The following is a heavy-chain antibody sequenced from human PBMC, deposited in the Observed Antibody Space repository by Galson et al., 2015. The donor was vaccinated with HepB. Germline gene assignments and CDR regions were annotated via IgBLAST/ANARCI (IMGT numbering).Heavy chain of an antibody. J-gene: IGHJ5*02. CDR1: GFIFSTYA. CDR2: ISGSGGTT. D-gene: IGHD3-3*01. Sequence: SLRLSCAASGFIFSTYAMSWVRQAPGKGLEWVAAISGSGGTTYHADSMKGRFTISRHNSKNTLYLQINSLRAEDTAIYYCAKGGGDFWSGPLFNPWGQGTLVTVSS. CDR3: AKGGGDFWSGPLFNP. V-gene: IGHV3-23*01.